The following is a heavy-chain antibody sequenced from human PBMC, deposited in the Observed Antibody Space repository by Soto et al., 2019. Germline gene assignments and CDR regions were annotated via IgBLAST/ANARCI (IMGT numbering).Heavy chain of an antibody. Sequence: PSETLSLTCTVSGGSISSYYWSWIRQPAGKGLEWIGRIYTSGSTNYIPSLKSRVTMSVDTSKTQFSLKLSSVTAADTAVYYCARTPSSGWSIDWFDHWGQGTAVTVSS. D-gene: IGHD6-19*01. CDR3: ARTPSSGWSIDWFDH. V-gene: IGHV4-4*07. CDR2: IYTSGST. J-gene: IGHJ5*02. CDR1: GGSISSYY.